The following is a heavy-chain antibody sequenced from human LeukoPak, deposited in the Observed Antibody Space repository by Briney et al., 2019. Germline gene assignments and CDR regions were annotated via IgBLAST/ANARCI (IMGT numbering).Heavy chain of an antibody. CDR1: GFTFSSYA. J-gene: IGHJ4*02. Sequence: GGSLRLSCAASGFTFSSYAMSWVRQAPGKGLEWVSAISGSGGSTYYADSVKGRFTISRDNSKNTLYLQMNSLRAEDTVVYYCAKDQIVVVIATFSYWGQGTLVTVSS. D-gene: IGHD2-21*01. V-gene: IGHV3-23*01. CDR3: AKDQIVVVIATFSY. CDR2: ISGSGGST.